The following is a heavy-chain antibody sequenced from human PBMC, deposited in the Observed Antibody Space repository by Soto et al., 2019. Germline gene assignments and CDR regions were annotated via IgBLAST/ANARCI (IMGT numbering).Heavy chain of an antibody. J-gene: IGHJ4*02. V-gene: IGHV4-59*01. CDR2: IYYSGTT. CDR1: GGSISNFY. CDR3: ARESYYGSGATVVGY. Sequence: ASETLSLTCTVSGGSISNFYLSWIRQPPGKGLEWIGYIYYSGTTSYNPSLNSRVTISVDTSKNQFSLKLNSVTAADTAVYYCARESYYGSGATVVGYWGLGTLVTVSS. D-gene: IGHD3-10*01.